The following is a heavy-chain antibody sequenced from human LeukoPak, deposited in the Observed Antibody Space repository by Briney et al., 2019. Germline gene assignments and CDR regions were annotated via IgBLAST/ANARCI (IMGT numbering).Heavy chain of an antibody. CDR1: GVTFSDSA. J-gene: IGHJ6*03. D-gene: IGHD3-3*01. CDR3: ARGAGTIFGEYYYYMDV. Sequence: PGGSLRLSCAASGVTFSDSAMTWVRQVPVKGLEWVSSISSSGSYIYYADSVKGRFTISRDNAKNSLYLQMNSLRADDTAVCHCARGAGTIFGEYYYYMDVWGKGTAVTVSS. V-gene: IGHV3-21*01. CDR2: ISSSGSYI.